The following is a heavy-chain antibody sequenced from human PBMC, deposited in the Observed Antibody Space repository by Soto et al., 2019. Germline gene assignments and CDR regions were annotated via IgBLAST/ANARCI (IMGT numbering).Heavy chain of an antibody. CDR3: ARTRDGIAAAGEY. CDR2: ISSSSSYI. CDR1: GFTFSSYS. Sequence: EVQLVESGGGLVKPWGSLRLSCAASGFTFSSYSMNWVRQAPGKGLEWVSSISSSSSYIYYADSVKGRFTISRDNAKNSLYLQMNSLRAEDTAVYYCARTRDGIAAAGEYWGQGTLVTVSS. V-gene: IGHV3-21*01. D-gene: IGHD6-13*01. J-gene: IGHJ4*02.